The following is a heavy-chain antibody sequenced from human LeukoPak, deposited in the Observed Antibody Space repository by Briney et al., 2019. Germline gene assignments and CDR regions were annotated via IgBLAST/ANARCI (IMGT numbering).Heavy chain of an antibody. Sequence: SETLSLTCTVSGGSISSYYWSWIRRPPGKGLEWIGYIYYSGSTNYNPSLKSRVTISVDTSKNQFSLKLSSVTAADTAVYYCARESMITFGGVIKTAFDYWGQGTLVTVSS. CDR1: GGSISSYY. J-gene: IGHJ4*02. CDR2: IYYSGST. CDR3: ARESMITFGGVIKTAFDY. V-gene: IGHV4-59*01. D-gene: IGHD3-16*02.